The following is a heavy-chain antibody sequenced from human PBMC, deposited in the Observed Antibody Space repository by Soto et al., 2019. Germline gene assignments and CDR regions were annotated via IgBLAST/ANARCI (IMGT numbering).Heavy chain of an antibody. J-gene: IGHJ5*02. D-gene: IGHD3-10*01. CDR2: INVYNGNT. V-gene: IGHV1-18*01. CDR3: ARGVGSGSYYNQYNWFDP. CDR1: GYTFTNYG. Sequence: QVQLVQSGGEVKKPGASVKVSCKASGYTFTNYGISWVRQAPGQGLEWMGGINVYNGNTKYAQKVQGRVTMTTDTATSTAYMELRSLRSDATAVYYCARGVGSGSYYNQYNWFDPWGQGTLVTVSS.